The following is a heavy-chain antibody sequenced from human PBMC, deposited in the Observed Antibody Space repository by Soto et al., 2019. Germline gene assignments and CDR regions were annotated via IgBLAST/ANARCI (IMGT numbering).Heavy chain of an antibody. V-gene: IGHV3-21*01. Sequence: GGSLRLSCGASGFTFSNAWMNWVRQAPGKGLEWVSSISITSSYIYFADSVKGRFTMSRDNAKNSLYLQINSLRAEDTAVYYCARASPMTTATQKNWGQGTLVTVSS. J-gene: IGHJ4*02. D-gene: IGHD4-17*01. CDR3: ARASPMTTATQKN. CDR1: GFTFSNAW. CDR2: ISITSSYI.